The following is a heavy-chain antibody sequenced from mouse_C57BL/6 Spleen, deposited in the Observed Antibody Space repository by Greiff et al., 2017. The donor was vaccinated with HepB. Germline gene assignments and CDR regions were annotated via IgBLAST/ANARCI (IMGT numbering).Heavy chain of an antibody. CDR2: ISSGGSYT. J-gene: IGHJ4*01. V-gene: IGHV5-6*01. D-gene: IGHD2-4*01. CDR1: GFTFSSYG. CDR3: ARDDSTHMDY. Sequence: EVQVVESGGDLVKPGGSLKLSCAASGFTFSSYGMSWVRQTPDKRLEWVATISSGGSYTYYPDSVKGRFTISRDNAKNTLYLQMSSLKSEDTAMYYCARDDSTHMDYWGQGTSVTVSS.